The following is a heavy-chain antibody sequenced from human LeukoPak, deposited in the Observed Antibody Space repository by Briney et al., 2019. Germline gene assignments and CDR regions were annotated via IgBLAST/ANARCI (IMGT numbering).Heavy chain of an antibody. CDR2: INHSGST. D-gene: IGHD3-10*01. Sequence: PSETLSLTCAVYGGSFSGYYWSWIRQPPGKGLEWIGEINHSGSTNYNPSLKSRVTISVDTSKNQFSLKLSSVTAADTAVYYCARGRGGITMVRGAIEKRYYFDYWGQGTLVTVSP. CDR3: ARGRGGITMVRGAIEKRYYFDY. V-gene: IGHV4-34*01. J-gene: IGHJ4*02. CDR1: GGSFSGYY.